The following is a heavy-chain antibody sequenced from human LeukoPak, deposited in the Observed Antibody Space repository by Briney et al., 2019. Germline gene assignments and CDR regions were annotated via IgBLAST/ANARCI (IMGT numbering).Heavy chain of an antibody. CDR3: ARDSGIWDIVATPDDY. CDR1: GFTFSGYG. D-gene: IGHD5-12*01. Sequence: QPGRSLRLSCAASGFTFSGYGMHWVRQAPGKGLEWVAVIWYDGSNKYYADSVKGRFTISRDNSKNTLYLQMNSLRAEDTAVYYCARDSGIWDIVATPDDYWGQGTLVTVSS. V-gene: IGHV3-33*01. CDR2: IWYDGSNK. J-gene: IGHJ4*02.